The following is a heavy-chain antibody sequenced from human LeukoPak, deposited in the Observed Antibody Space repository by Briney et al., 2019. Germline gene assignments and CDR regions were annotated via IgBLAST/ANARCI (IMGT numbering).Heavy chain of an antibody. CDR2: IWYDGSNK. V-gene: IGHV3-33*01. CDR1: GFTFSSYG. Sequence: GGSLRLSCGASGFTFSSYGMHWVRQAPGKGLEWVAVIWYDGSNKYYADSVKGRFTISRDNSKNTLYLQMNSLRAEDTAVYYCARDKFGSGSYGAGGDYWGQGTLVTVSS. CDR3: ARDKFGSGSYGAGGDY. J-gene: IGHJ4*02. D-gene: IGHD1-26*01.